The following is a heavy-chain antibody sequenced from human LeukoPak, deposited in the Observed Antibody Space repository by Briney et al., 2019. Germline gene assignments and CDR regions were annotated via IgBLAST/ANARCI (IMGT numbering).Heavy chain of an antibody. CDR2: IDQDGNEK. CDR1: GFTFSSYA. Sequence: GGSLRLSCAASGFTFSSYAMSWVRQAPGKGLEWVANIDQDGNEKYIVDSLRGRVTISRDNAKNSLYLQMNSLRVEDTAVYYCTRGHYGLDVWGQGTTVTVS. V-gene: IGHV3-7*01. CDR3: TRGHYGLDV. J-gene: IGHJ6*02.